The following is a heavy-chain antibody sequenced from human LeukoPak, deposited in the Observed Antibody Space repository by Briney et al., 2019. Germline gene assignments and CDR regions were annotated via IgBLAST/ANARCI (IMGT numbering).Heavy chain of an antibody. CDR3: ARDREDILTGYDY. V-gene: IGHV1-2*02. Sequence: GASVKVSCKASGYTFTGYYMHWVRQAPGQGLEWMGWINPNSGGTNYAQKFQGRVTMTRDTSISTAYMELSRLRSDDTAVYYCARDREDILTGYDYWGQGTLVTVSS. J-gene: IGHJ4*02. CDR1: GYTFTGYY. CDR2: INPNSGGT. D-gene: IGHD3-9*01.